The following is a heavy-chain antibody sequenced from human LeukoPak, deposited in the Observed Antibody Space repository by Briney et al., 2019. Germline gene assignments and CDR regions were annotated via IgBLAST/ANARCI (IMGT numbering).Heavy chain of an antibody. D-gene: IGHD3-22*01. V-gene: IGHV4-34*01. J-gene: IGHJ5*02. Sequence: SETLSLTCAVYGGSFSGYYWSWIRQPPGKGLEWIEEINHSGSTNYNPSLKSRVTISVDTSKNQFSLKLSSVTAADTAVYYCARHRGYDSSGYYLFWFDPWGQGTLVTVSS. CDR3: ARHRGYDSSGYYLFWFDP. CDR2: INHSGST. CDR1: GGSFSGYY.